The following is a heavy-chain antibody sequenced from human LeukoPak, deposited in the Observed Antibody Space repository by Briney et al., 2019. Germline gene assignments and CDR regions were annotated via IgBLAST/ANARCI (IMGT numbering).Heavy chain of an antibody. J-gene: IGHJ5*02. Sequence: PSETLSLTCAVYGGSFSGYYWSWIRQPPGKGLEWIGEINHSGSTNYNPSLKSRVTISVDTSKNQFSLKLSSVTAADTAVYYCASRTLPAAVARPKYNWFDPWGQGTLVTVSS. V-gene: IGHV4-34*01. CDR2: INHSGST. D-gene: IGHD6-19*01. CDR3: ASRTLPAAVARPKYNWFDP. CDR1: GGSFSGYY.